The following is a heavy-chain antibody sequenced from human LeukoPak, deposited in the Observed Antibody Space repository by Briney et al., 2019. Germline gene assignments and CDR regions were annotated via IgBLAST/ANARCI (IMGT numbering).Heavy chain of an antibody. CDR1: GGSISSSSYY. CDR2: IYYSGST. Sequence: SETLSLTCTVSGGSISSSSYYWGWIRQPPGKGLEWIGSIYYSGSTYYNPSLKSRVTISVDTSKNQFSLKLSSVTAADTAVYYCARELSSSWPYYYYYYMDVWGKGTTVTISS. V-gene: IGHV4-39*07. CDR3: ARELSSSWPYYYYYYMDV. J-gene: IGHJ6*03. D-gene: IGHD6-13*01.